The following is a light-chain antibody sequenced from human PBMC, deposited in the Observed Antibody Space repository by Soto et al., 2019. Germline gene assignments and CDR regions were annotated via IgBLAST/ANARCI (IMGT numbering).Light chain of an antibody. CDR2: DAS. J-gene: IGKJ5*01. CDR3: QQRSIWPLT. Sequence: EIVLTQSPGTLSLSPCERATLSFSASQSVSSNYLAWYQQKPGQAPRLLIYDASNRATGIPARFSGSGSGTDFTLTISSLEPEDFAVYYCQQRSIWPLTFGQGTRLEIK. V-gene: IGKV3-11*01. CDR1: QSVSSNY.